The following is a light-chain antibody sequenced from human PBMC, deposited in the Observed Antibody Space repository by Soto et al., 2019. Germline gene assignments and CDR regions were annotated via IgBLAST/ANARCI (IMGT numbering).Light chain of an antibody. CDR3: QQYYTYPLT. Sequence: ALRMTQSPSSLSASTGDRVTITCRASQDISSSLAWYQQKPGQAPRLLIYSASTLQSGVPSRFSGSGSETDFTLTISCLQSEDFATYYCQQYYTYPLTFGGGTKVEIK. V-gene: IGKV1-8*01. J-gene: IGKJ4*02. CDR2: SAS. CDR1: QDISSS.